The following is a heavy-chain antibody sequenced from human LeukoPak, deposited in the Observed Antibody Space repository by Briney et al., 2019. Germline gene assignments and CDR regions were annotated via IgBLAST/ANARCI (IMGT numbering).Heavy chain of an antibody. J-gene: IGHJ6*03. D-gene: IGHD6-19*01. Sequence: GASVKVSXKASGYTFTGYYMHWVRQAPGQGLGWMGWINPNSGGTNYAQKFQGRVTMTRDTSISTAYMELSRLRSDDTAVYYCARDKQWHYYYYYYMDVWGKGTTVTVSS. CDR2: INPNSGGT. CDR1: GYTFTGYY. CDR3: ARDKQWHYYYYYYMDV. V-gene: IGHV1-2*02.